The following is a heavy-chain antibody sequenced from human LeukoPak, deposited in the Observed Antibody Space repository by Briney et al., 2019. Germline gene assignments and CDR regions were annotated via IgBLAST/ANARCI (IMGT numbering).Heavy chain of an antibody. CDR3: ARIGHEDYYFDY. J-gene: IGHJ4*02. Sequence: AGTLTLSCTVSGGSISSYYWSWIRQAPGKGLEWVSYIYYSGSTNYNPSLKSRVTISVDTSKNQFSLKLSSVTAADTAVYYCARIGHEDYYFDYWGQGTLVTVSS. CDR1: GGSISSYY. V-gene: IGHV4-59*01. CDR2: IYYSGST.